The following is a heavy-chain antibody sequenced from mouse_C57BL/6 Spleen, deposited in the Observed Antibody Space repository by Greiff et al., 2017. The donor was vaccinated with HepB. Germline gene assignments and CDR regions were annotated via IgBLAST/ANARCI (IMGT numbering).Heavy chain of an antibody. J-gene: IGHJ3*01. Sequence: QVQLQQSGAELVRPGASVTLSCKASGYTFTDYEMHWVKQTPVHGLEWIGAIAPETGGTAYNQKFKGKAILTADKSSSTAYMELRSLTSEDSAVYYCTRSDYGSSFWFAYWGQGTLVTVSA. CDR1: GYTFTDYE. CDR3: TRSDYGSSFWFAY. V-gene: IGHV1-15*01. CDR2: IAPETGGT. D-gene: IGHD1-1*01.